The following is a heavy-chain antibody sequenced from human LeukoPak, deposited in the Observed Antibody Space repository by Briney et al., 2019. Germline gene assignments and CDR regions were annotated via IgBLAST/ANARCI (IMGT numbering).Heavy chain of an antibody. CDR2: IKSDGSNT. V-gene: IGHV3-74*01. CDR1: GFTFSKYW. D-gene: IGHD3-10*01. J-gene: IGHJ4*02. Sequence: PGGSLRLSWEASGFTFSKYWMRWVRQAPGQGLGGVYRIKSDGSNTSYADSVKCRFNISRDNAKNTLYLQLNSLRADDTAVYYCASRSQGVENWGQGTLVTVSS. CDR3: ASRSQGVEN.